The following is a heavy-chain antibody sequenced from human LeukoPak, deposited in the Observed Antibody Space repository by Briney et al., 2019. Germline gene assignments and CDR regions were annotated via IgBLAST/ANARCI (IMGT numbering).Heavy chain of an antibody. Sequence: GGSLRLSCAASGFTFSSYAMNWVRQAPGKGLEWVSSISSSGSHVYYPDSVKGRFTISRDNAKNLLYLQMNSLRGEDTAIYYCAREMVDTGMLTNYWGQGTLVTVSS. V-gene: IGHV3-21*01. D-gene: IGHD5-18*01. CDR1: GFTFSSYA. CDR2: ISSSGSHV. CDR3: AREMVDTGMLTNY. J-gene: IGHJ4*02.